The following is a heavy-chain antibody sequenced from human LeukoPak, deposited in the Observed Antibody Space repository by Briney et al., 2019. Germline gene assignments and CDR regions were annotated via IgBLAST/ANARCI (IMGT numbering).Heavy chain of an antibody. CDR3: AKDRPAKDIVVVPAAIFMGVHDY. CDR1: GFTFSSYA. J-gene: IGHJ4*02. V-gene: IGHV3-23*01. CDR2: ISGSGGST. D-gene: IGHD2-2*02. Sequence: GGSLRLSCAASGFTFSSYAMSWVRQAPGKGPEWVSAISGSGGSTYYADSVKGRFTISRDNSKNTLYLQMNSLRAEDTAVYYCAKDRPAKDIVVVPAAIFMGVHDYWGQGTLVTVSS.